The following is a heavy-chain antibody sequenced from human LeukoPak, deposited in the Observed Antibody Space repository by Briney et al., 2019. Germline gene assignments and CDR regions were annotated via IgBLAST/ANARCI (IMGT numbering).Heavy chain of an antibody. Sequence: TLALTCTVAGGSISSGGYYWSWIRQQQGKGLEWIGYIYYSGSTYYNPSLKSRVTISVDTSKNQFSLKLSSVTAADTAVYYCARALDRGGLLGYWAQGTLVTVSS. J-gene: IGHJ4*02. CDR1: GGSISSGGYY. D-gene: IGHD2-2*03. V-gene: IGHV4-31*03. CDR3: ARALDRGGLLGY. CDR2: IYYSGST.